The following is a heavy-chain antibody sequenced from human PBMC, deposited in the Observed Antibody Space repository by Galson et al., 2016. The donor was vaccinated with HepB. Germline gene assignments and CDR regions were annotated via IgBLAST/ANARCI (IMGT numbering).Heavy chain of an antibody. CDR1: GFSFSDYW. D-gene: IGHD6-13*01. CDR3: VSRRHIAADGVD. CDR2: IKQDGSEK. V-gene: IGHV3-7*02. Sequence: SLRLSCAASGFSFSDYWMTWVRQAPGKGLEWVANIKQDGSEKYYVDSVKGRFTISRDNAKNSLYLLMNSLRAEDTAIYYCVSRRHIAADGVDWGQGILVTVS. J-gene: IGHJ4*02.